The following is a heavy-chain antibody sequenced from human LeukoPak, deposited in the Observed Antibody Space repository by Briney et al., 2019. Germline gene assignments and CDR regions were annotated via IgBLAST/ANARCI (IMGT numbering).Heavy chain of an antibody. CDR2: IRYDGSNK. CDR3: ARDFPYDSSGYYQTDYFDY. J-gene: IGHJ4*02. V-gene: IGHV3-30*02. CDR1: GFTFSSYG. D-gene: IGHD3-22*01. Sequence: GGSLRLSCAASGFTFSSYGMHWVRQAPGKGLEWVAFIRYDGSNKYYADSVKGRFTISRDNSKNTLYLQMNSLRAEDTAVYYCARDFPYDSSGYYQTDYFDYWGQGTLVTVSS.